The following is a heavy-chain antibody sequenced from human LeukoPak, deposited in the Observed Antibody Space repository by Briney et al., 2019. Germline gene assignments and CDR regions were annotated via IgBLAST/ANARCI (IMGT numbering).Heavy chain of an antibody. V-gene: IGHV1-8*03. Sequence: GASVKVSCKASGYTFTSYDINWVRQATGQGLEWMGWMNPNSGNTGYAQKFQGRVTITRNTSISTAYMELSSLRSEDTAVHYCARDYGDYHFDYWGQGTLVTVSS. CDR1: GYTFTSYD. D-gene: IGHD4-17*01. CDR3: ARDYGDYHFDY. CDR2: MNPNSGNT. J-gene: IGHJ4*02.